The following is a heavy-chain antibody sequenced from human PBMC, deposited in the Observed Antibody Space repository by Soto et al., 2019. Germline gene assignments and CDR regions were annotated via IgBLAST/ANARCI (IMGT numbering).Heavy chain of an antibody. D-gene: IGHD1-1*01. CDR1: GYNFTSFS. V-gene: IGHV1-3*01. Sequence: QVQLVQSGAEVKKPGASVKVSCKASGYNFTSFSLHWVRQAPGQRPEWMGWINAANGNTRYSHKFQARVTITTDRSARTDYMELSSLTSEDTAVYYCARSRGNNRLFYFDFWGQGTLVTVSS. J-gene: IGHJ4*02. CDR3: ARSRGNNRLFYFDF. CDR2: INAANGNT.